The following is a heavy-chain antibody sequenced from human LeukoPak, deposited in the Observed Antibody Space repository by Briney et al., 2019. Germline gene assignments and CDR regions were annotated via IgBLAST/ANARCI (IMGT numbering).Heavy chain of an antibody. CDR1: GFTFSSYW. Sequence: PGGSLRLSCAASGFTFSSYWMHWVRQAPGKGLVWVSRINSDGSSITYADSVKGRFTISRDNAKNTLYLQMNSLRAEDTAVYYCVTETWWRFDHWGQGSLVTVSS. J-gene: IGHJ4*02. D-gene: IGHD2-21*02. CDR2: INSDGSSI. CDR3: VTETWWRFDH. V-gene: IGHV3-74*01.